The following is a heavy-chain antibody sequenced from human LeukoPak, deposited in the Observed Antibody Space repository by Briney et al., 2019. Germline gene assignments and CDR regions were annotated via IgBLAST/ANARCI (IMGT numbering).Heavy chain of an antibody. CDR2: ISWTSGSI. D-gene: IGHD3-10*01. CDR3: AKGDSGSGSPGDY. CDR1: GFSFDDYA. V-gene: IGHV3-9*01. J-gene: IGHJ4*02. Sequence: GGSLRLSCAASGFSFDDYAMHWVRQAPGKGSEWVSGISWTSGSIGYADSVKGRFTISRDNAKNSLYLQMNSLRAEDTALYYCAKGDSGSGSPGDYWGQGTLVTVSS.